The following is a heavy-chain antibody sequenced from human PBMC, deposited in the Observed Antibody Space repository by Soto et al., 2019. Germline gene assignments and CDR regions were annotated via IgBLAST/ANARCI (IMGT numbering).Heavy chain of an antibody. CDR1: GFTFSNAW. Sequence: PGGSLRLSCAASGFTFSNAWMNWVRQAPGKGQEWVGRIKSKTDGGTTDYAAPVKGRFTISRDDSKNTLYLQMNSLKTEDTAVYYCTPRVRFSSSWYSSYYYGMDVWGQGTTVTVSS. CDR3: TPRVRFSSSWYSSYYYGMDV. D-gene: IGHD6-13*01. V-gene: IGHV3-15*07. J-gene: IGHJ6*02. CDR2: IKSKTDGGTT.